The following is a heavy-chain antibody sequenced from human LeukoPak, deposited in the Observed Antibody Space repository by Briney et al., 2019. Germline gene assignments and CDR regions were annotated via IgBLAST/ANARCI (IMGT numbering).Heavy chain of an antibody. J-gene: IGHJ4*02. CDR2: IWYDGSNK. V-gene: IGHV3-33*01. D-gene: IGHD3-10*01. CDR1: GFTFSSYG. Sequence: GGSLRLSCAASGFTFSSYGMHWVRQAPGKGLEWVAVIWYDGSNKYYADSVKGRFTISRDNAKNSLYLQMNSLRAEDTAVYYCARGSYYGSGSLEATYYFDYWGQGTLVTVSS. CDR3: ARGSYYGSGSLEATYYFDY.